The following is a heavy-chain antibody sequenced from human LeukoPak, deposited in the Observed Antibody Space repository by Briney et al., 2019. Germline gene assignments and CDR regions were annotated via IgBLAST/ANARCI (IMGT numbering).Heavy chain of an antibody. Sequence: GGSLRLSCAASGFTFSSYAMSWVRQAPGKGLEWVSAISGSGGSTYYADSVKDRFTISRDNSKNTLYLQMNSLRAEDTAVYYCAKAGGSGSYYVYDYWGQGTLVTVSS. J-gene: IGHJ4*02. D-gene: IGHD3-10*01. V-gene: IGHV3-23*01. CDR3: AKAGGSGSYYVYDY. CDR2: ISGSGGST. CDR1: GFTFSSYA.